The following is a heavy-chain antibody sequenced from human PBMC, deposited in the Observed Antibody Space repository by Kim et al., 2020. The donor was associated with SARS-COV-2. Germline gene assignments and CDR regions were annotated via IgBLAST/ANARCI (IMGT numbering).Heavy chain of an antibody. CDR2: IYYSGST. Sequence: SETLSLTCTVSGGSISSYYWSWIRQPPGKGLEWIGYIYYSGSTNYNPSLKSRVTISVDTSKNQFSLKLSSVTAADTAVYYCARRALGYCSSTSVFEAFDNWGQGTMVTVSS. J-gene: IGHJ3*02. D-gene: IGHD2-2*01. CDR3: ARRALGYCSSTSVFEAFDN. V-gene: IGHV4-59*08. CDR1: GGSISSYY.